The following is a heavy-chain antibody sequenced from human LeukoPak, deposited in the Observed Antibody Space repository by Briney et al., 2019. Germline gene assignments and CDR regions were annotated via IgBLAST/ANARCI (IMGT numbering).Heavy chain of an antibody. D-gene: IGHD1-26*01. CDR3: AGLVSEGAYSFDY. Sequence: SETLSLTCTVSGGSISSYYWSWIRQPPGKGLEWIGYIYYSGSTNYNPSPKSRVTISVDTSKNQFSLKLSSVTAADTAVYYCAGLVSEGAYSFDYWGQGTLVTVSS. J-gene: IGHJ4*02. CDR2: IYYSGST. V-gene: IGHV4-59*08. CDR1: GGSISSYY.